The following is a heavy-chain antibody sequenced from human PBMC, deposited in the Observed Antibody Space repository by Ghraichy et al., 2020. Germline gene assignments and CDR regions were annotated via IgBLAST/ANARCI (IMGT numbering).Heavy chain of an antibody. D-gene: IGHD6-6*01. CDR1: GGSISSSSYY. CDR3: RRIAARNDAFDI. J-gene: IGHJ3*02. V-gene: IGHV4-39*01. Sequence: SETLSLTCTVSGGSISSSSYYWGWIRQPPGKGLEWIGRIYYSGSTYYNPSLKSRVTISVDTSKNQFSLKLSSVTAADTAVYYCRRIAARNDAFDIWGQGTMVTVSS. CDR2: IYYSGST.